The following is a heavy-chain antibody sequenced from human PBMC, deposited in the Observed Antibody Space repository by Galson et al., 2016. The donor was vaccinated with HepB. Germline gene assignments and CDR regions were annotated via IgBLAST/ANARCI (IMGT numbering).Heavy chain of an antibody. D-gene: IGHD4-11*01. CDR2: ISTSGGST. CDR3: AKGTTRLGDN. V-gene: IGHV3-23*01. Sequence: SLRLSCAASGFAFSVYGMTWVRQAPRKGLEWVAAISTSGGSTDYAHSVKGRFTISRDNSKNMLYLQMKSLRVEDTALSYCAKGTTRLGDNWGQGILVTVSS. CDR1: GFAFSVYG. J-gene: IGHJ4*02.